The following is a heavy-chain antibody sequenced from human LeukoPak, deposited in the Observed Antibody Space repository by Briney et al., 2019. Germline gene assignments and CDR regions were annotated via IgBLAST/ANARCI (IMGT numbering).Heavy chain of an antibody. CDR3: AKDHGFWSGYLF. J-gene: IGHJ4*02. V-gene: IGHV3-30*02. D-gene: IGHD3-3*01. CDR1: GFLFKSNG. Sequence: GGSLRLSCEASGFLFKSNGMHWVRQAPGKGLEWVAFIRSDGNVTKYLDSVKGRFTISRDNSENTLYLQVTNLRHDDTAVYFCAKDHGFWSGYLFWGQGTLVTVSS. CDR2: IRSDGNVT.